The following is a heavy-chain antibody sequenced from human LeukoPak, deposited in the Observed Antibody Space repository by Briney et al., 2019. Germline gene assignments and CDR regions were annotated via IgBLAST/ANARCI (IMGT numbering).Heavy chain of an antibody. D-gene: IGHD3-10*01. J-gene: IGHJ4*02. V-gene: IGHV1-3*01. CDR3: AKWVLGYYGSGSYLDY. CDR1: GYAFPHYG. CDR2: INAGNGDDT. Sequence: ASVKVSCKASGYAFPHYGVQWVRQAPGQTLEWMGWINAGNGDDTKYSQKFQARLTMTTDTSATTVYMELNSLRAEDTAVYYCAKWVLGYYGSGSYLDYWGQGTLVTVSS.